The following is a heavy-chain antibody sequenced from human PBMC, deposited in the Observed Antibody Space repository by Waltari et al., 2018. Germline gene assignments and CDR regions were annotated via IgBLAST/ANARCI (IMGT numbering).Heavy chain of an antibody. CDR1: GFNFHDYA. V-gene: IGHV3-9*01. Sequence: EVQLVESGGGLVQPGRSLRLACAASGFNFHDYAMHWVRQPPGKGLEWVSSLSWNGVSIGYADFVKGRFTNSRDNANNSLFLQMNGLRDEDTALYHCAKRYNWNDEGHFDYWGQGTLVTVSS. CDR3: AKRYNWNDEGHFDY. D-gene: IGHD1-1*01. J-gene: IGHJ4*02. CDR2: LSWNGVSI.